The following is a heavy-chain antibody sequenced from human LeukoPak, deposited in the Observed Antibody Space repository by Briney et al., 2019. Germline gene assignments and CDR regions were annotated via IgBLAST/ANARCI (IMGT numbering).Heavy chain of an antibody. Sequence: ASVRVSFKASGYTFTIYGISWVRQAPGQGLEWMGWISAYNGNTNYSQKLQGRVTMTTDTSTSTAYTELRSLRSDDTAVYYCARYSGSPAYYYYGMDVWGQGTTVTVSS. V-gene: IGHV1-18*01. D-gene: IGHD1-26*01. CDR3: ARYSGSPAYYYYGMDV. CDR1: GYTFTIYG. J-gene: IGHJ6*02. CDR2: ISAYNGNT.